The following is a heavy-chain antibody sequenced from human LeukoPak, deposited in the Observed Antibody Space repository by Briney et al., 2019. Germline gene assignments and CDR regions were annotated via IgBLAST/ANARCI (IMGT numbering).Heavy chain of an antibody. J-gene: IGHJ4*02. CDR2: INHSGST. Sequence: SETLSLTCAVYGGSFSGYYWSWIRQPPGKGLEWIGEINHSGSTNYNPSLKSRVTISVDTSKNQFSLKLSSVTAADTPAYYCARGLGDFDWSLYLPYYFDYWGQGTLVTVSS. CDR3: ARGLGDFDWSLYLPYYFDY. V-gene: IGHV4-34*01. D-gene: IGHD3-9*01. CDR1: GGSFSGYY.